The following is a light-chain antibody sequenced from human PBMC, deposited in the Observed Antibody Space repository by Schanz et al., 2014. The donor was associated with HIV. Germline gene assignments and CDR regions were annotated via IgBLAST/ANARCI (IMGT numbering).Light chain of an antibody. V-gene: IGLV2-8*01. CDR1: SSDIGGNNY. J-gene: IGLJ2*01. Sequence: QSVLTQPPSASGSPGQSVTISCTGTSSDIGGNNYVSWHQQHPGKAPKLMIYEVNKRPSGVPDRFSGSKSGNTASLTVSGLQAEDEADYYCSSYGGNYNLLFGGGTKLTVL. CDR2: EVN. CDR3: SSYGGNYNLL.